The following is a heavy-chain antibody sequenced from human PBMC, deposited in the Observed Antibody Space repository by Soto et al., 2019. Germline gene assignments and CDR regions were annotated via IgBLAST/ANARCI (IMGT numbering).Heavy chain of an antibody. CDR1: GGSFSGYY. CDR2: INHSGSP. CDR3: ARGAGRRDIVVVVAATAFDI. Sequence: SETLSLTCAVYGGSFSGYYWSWIRQPPGKGLEWIGEINHSGSPNYNPSLKSRVTISVDTSKNQFSLKLSSVTAADTAVYYCARGAGRRDIVVVVAATAFDIWGQGTMVTVSS. D-gene: IGHD2-15*01. J-gene: IGHJ3*02. V-gene: IGHV4-34*01.